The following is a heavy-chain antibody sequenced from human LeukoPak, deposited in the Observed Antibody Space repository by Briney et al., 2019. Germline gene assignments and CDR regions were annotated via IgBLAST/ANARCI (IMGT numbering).Heavy chain of an antibody. D-gene: IGHD6-6*01. V-gene: IGHV3-53*05. J-gene: IGHJ4*02. CDR1: GFAVRSNY. CDR2: IYSGGKV. CDR3: ARDKGTSYLSSFDY. Sequence: PGGSLRLSCAVSGFAVRSNYISWVRQAPGKGLEWVSVIYSGGKVYYADSVRGRFTISRDNSKNTLYLQMNSLRVADTAVYYCARDKGTSYLSSFDYWGQGTLVTVSS.